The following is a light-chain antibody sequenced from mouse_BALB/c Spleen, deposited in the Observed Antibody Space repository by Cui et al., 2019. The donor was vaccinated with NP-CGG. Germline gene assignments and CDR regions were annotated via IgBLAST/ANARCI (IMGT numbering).Light chain of an antibody. J-gene: IGLJ1*01. Sequence: QAVVTQESALTTSPGETVTLTCCSSTRAVTTSNYANWVQEKPDHLFTGLIGGTNNRTPGVPARFSGSLIGDKAALTITGTQTEDEAIYFCALWYSNHWVFGGGTKLTVL. V-gene: IGLV1*01. CDR3: ALWYSNHWV. CDR2: GTN. CDR1: TRAVTTSNY.